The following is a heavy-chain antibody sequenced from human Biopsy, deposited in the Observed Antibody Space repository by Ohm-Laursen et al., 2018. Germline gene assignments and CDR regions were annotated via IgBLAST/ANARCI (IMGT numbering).Heavy chain of an antibody. D-gene: IGHD6-19*01. CDR3: ARVGSGWAPFDK. J-gene: IGHJ4*02. CDR2: IFKDGNT. Sequence: GTLSLTWAVSGYSISSDYRWGWIRQAPGKTLEWLGNIFKDGNTHYNPSLRSRLIISIDTSKNQFSLMMTSVSGADTAVYFCARVGSGWAPFDKWGPGTLVTVSS. CDR1: GYSISSDYR. V-gene: IGHV4-38-2*01.